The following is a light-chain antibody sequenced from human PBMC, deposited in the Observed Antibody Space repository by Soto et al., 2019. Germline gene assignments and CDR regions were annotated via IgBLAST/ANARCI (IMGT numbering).Light chain of an antibody. V-gene: IGKV3-20*01. CDR2: GAA. J-gene: IGKJ3*01. CDR1: QSISHY. Sequence: ELVLTQSPATLSLSPGERATLSCRANQSISHYLAWHQQKPGQSPRLLIYGAASRAIGIPDRFNGSGSETTFTLTISRLQPEDFALYYCQQYNGSPFTFGPGTKVDIK. CDR3: QQYNGSPFT.